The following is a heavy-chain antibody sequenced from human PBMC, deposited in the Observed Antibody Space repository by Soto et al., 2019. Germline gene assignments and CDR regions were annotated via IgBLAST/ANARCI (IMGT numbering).Heavy chain of an antibody. Sequence: ASVKVSCKASGYTFTSYGISWVRQAPGQGPEWMGWISAYNGNTNYAQKLQGRVTMTTDTSTSTAYMELRSLRSDDTAVYYCARDHTWSYYYDSSGSGYFDYWGQGTLVTVSS. CDR2: ISAYNGNT. CDR3: ARDHTWSYYYDSSGSGYFDY. V-gene: IGHV1-18*04. D-gene: IGHD3-22*01. J-gene: IGHJ4*02. CDR1: GYTFTSYG.